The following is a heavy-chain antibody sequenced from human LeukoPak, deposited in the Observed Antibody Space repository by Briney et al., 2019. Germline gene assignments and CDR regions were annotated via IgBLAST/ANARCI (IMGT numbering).Heavy chain of an antibody. Sequence: PSETLSLTCAVYGGSFSGYYWSWLRQPPGKGLEWIGEINHSGSTNYNPSLKSRVTISVDTSKNQFSLKLSSVTAADTAVYYCARLRVWYDFWSGPSDAFDIWGQGTMVTVSS. CDR2: INHSGST. V-gene: IGHV4-34*01. CDR3: ARLRVWYDFWSGPSDAFDI. CDR1: GGSFSGYY. D-gene: IGHD3-3*01. J-gene: IGHJ3*02.